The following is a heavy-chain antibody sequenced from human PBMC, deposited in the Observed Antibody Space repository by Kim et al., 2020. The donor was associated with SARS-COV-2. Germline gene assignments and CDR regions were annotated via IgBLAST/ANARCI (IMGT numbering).Heavy chain of an antibody. Sequence: GGSLRLSCAASGFTFSTYWMSWVRQSPGRGLEWLANIKQDGSFQGYVDSVKGRFIISRDNAQRSVFLQMNSLIVDDTAVYYCARDRWGGFLDQWGQGSLVTVSS. CDR2: IKQDGSFQ. J-gene: IGHJ4*02. D-gene: IGHD3-16*01. CDR1: GFTFSTYW. V-gene: IGHV3-7*03. CDR3: ARDRWGGFLDQ.